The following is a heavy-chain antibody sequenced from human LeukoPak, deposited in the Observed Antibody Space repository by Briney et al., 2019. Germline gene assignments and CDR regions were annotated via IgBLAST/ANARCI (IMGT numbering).Heavy chain of an antibody. D-gene: IGHD2-15*01. CDR1: GFTFRNYA. V-gene: IGHV3-21*01. CDR3: ARDYSYSTGGYWFDP. J-gene: IGHJ5*02. CDR2: ISGNGDKI. Sequence: KSGGSLRLSCAASGFTFRNYAMSWVRQAPGKGLEWVSGISGNGDKIYYADSVKGRFTISRDNAKNSLYLQMNSLRAEDTAVYYCARDYSYSTGGYWFDPWGQGTLVTVSS.